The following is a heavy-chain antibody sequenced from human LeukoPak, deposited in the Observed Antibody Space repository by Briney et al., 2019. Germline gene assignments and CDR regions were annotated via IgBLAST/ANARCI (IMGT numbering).Heavy chain of an antibody. CDR1: GFIFNPHW. CDR2: IRQDGDEK. V-gene: IGHV3-7*01. CDR3: ARVRTEWYIDL. J-gene: IGHJ2*01. Sequence: GGSLRLSCAGSGFIFNPHWMTWVRQAPGMGLEWVGNIRQDGDEKFYADSVRGRFTISRDNAKNSLYLHLNSLRAEDTAIYYCARVRTEWYIDLWGRGTLVTVSP. D-gene: IGHD2-8*02.